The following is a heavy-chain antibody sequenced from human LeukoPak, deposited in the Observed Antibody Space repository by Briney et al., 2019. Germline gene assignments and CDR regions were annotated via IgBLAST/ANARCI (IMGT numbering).Heavy chain of an antibody. J-gene: IGHJ4*02. Sequence: ASQTLSLTCTVSGGSISSGDYYWSWIRQPPGKGLEWIGYIYHSGSTYYNPSLKSRVTISVDTSKNQFSLKLSSVTAADTAVYYCASSNYYYDSSGYRHLFDYWGQGTLVTVSS. CDR1: GGSISSGDYY. D-gene: IGHD3-22*01. CDR3: ASSNYYYDSSGYRHLFDY. V-gene: IGHV4-30-4*08. CDR2: IYHSGST.